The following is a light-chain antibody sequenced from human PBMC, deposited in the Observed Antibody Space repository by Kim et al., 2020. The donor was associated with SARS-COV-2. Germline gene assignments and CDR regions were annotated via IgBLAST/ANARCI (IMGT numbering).Light chain of an antibody. CDR1: QRISSSY. Sequence: EVVLTQSPGTLSLSPGERATLSCRASQRISSSYLAWYQQKPGQAPRLLIYVASTRATAIPDRFSGSGSGTDFTLTISRLEPEDSAMYYCQQYGSSLLTFGGGTKVDIK. J-gene: IGKJ4*01. CDR2: VAS. V-gene: IGKV3-20*01. CDR3: QQYGSSLLT.